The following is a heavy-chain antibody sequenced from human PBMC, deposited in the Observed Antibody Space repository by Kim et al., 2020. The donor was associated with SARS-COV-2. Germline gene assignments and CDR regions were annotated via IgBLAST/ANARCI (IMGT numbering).Heavy chain of an antibody. D-gene: IGHD1-26*01. CDR1: GFTFMGFA. CDR2: ITASGLNS. V-gene: IGHV3-23*01. Sequence: GESLKISCVGSGFTFMGFAMSWVRQAPGKGLEWVSAITASGLNSYYADFVKGRIIISRDNSNDTLYLQLNSLRADDTATYFCTKDRGLRSHEYWGQGTLV. J-gene: IGHJ4*02. CDR3: TKDRGLRSHEY.